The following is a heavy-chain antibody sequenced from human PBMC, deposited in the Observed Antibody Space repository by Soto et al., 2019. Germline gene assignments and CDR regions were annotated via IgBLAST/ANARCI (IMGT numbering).Heavy chain of an antibody. CDR2: IYHSGST. D-gene: IGHD1-7*01. J-gene: IGHJ6*03. CDR3: ARVSTGTDYYYYYYMDV. Sequence: QVQLQESGPGLVKPSGTLSLTCAVSSGSISSSNWWSWVRQPPGKGLEWTGEIYHSGSTNYNPSLTTRVAISVDKSKNQFALKLISVTAADKAVYYCARVSTGTDYYYYYYMDVWGKGTTVTVSS. V-gene: IGHV4-4*02. CDR1: SGSISSSNW.